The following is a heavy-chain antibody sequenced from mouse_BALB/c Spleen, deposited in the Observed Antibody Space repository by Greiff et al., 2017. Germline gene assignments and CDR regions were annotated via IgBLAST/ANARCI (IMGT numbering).Heavy chain of an antibody. CDR1: GFTFSSFG. D-gene: IGHD4-1*01. CDR3: AKEDWDSAWFAY. V-gene: IGHV5-17*02. CDR2: ISSGSSTI. J-gene: IGHJ3*01. Sequence: EVKLMESGGGLVQPGGSRKLSCAASGFTFSSFGMHWVRQAPEKGLEWVAYISSGSSTIYYADTVKGRFTISRDNPKNTLFLQMTSLRSEDTAMYYCAKEDWDSAWFAYWGQGTLVTVSA.